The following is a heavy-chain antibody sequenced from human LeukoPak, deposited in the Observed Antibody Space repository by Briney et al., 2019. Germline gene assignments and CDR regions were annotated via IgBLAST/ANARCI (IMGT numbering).Heavy chain of an antibody. Sequence: GGSLRLSCAASGFTFKSYNMNWVRQAPGKGLEWVSYISSSSSSIYYADSVKGRFTISRDNAKNSLYLQMNSLRDEDTAVYYCARDHDYIWGSYRIPLDYWGRGTLVTVSS. CDR1: GFTFKSYN. D-gene: IGHD3-16*02. J-gene: IGHJ4*02. CDR3: ARDHDYIWGSYRIPLDY. V-gene: IGHV3-48*02. CDR2: ISSSSSSI.